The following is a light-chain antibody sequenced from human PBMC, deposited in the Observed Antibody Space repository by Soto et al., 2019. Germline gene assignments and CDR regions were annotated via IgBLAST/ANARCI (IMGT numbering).Light chain of an antibody. CDR1: QSFLYSSNNKNY. V-gene: IGKV4-1*01. J-gene: IGKJ5*01. CDR2: WAS. CDR3: QQYYSTPIT. Sequence: DILMTQSPDSLAVSLGERATINCKSSQSFLYSSNNKNYLAWYQQKPGQPPKLLIYWASTRESGVPDRFSGSGSGTDFTLTISSLQAEDVAVYYCQQYYSTPITFGQGTRLEI.